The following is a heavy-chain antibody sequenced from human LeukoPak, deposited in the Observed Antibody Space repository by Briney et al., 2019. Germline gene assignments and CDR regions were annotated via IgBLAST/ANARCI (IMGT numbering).Heavy chain of an antibody. CDR3: ARGGLGYCSGGSCYQEYFQH. V-gene: IGHV1-69*13. Sequence: GASVTVSCKASGGTFSSYAISWVRQAPGQGLEWMGGIIPIFGTANYAQKFQGRVTITADESTSAAYMELSSLRSEDTAVYYCARGGLGYCSGGSCYQEYFQHWGQGTLVTVSS. D-gene: IGHD2-15*01. J-gene: IGHJ1*01. CDR2: IIPIFGTA. CDR1: GGTFSSYA.